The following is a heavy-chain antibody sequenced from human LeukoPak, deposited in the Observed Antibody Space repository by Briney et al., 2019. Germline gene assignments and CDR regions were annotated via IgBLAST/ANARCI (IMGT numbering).Heavy chain of an antibody. J-gene: IGHJ4*02. D-gene: IGHD3-16*01. CDR3: AGGRREYYFDY. V-gene: IGHV3-20*04. Sequence: GGSLRLSCAASGFTFSNAWMSWVRQAPGKGLEWVSGINWNGGSTGYADSVKGRFTISRDNAKNSLYLQMNSLRAEDTALYYCAGGRREYYFDYWGQGTLVTVSS. CDR2: INWNGGST. CDR1: GFTFSNAW.